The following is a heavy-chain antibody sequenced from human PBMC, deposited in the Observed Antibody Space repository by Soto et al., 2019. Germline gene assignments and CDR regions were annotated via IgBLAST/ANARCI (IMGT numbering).Heavy chain of an antibody. Sequence: QVQLQESGPGLVKPSQTLSLTCTVSGGSISSGDYYWSWIRQPPGKGLEWIGYIYYSGSTYYNPSLNSRVTISVDTSKNQCSLKLSSVTAADTAVYYCAREGGYYDSSGPLGYWGQGTLVTVSS. J-gene: IGHJ4*02. D-gene: IGHD3-22*01. CDR1: GGSISSGDYY. CDR3: AREGGYYDSSGPLGY. V-gene: IGHV4-30-4*01. CDR2: IYYSGST.